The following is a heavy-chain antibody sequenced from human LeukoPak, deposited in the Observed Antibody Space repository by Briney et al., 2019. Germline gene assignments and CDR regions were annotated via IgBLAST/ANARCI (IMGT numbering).Heavy chain of an antibody. D-gene: IGHD6-19*01. J-gene: IGHJ3*02. CDR1: GFTFSSYA. V-gene: IGHV3-23*01. CDR2: ISGSGGTT. Sequence: GGSLRLSCAASGFTFSSYAISWVRQAPGKGLEWVSSISGSGGTTYYADSVKGRFTISRDNTKNTLYLQMNSLRVEDTAVYYCAKASAGLLDAFDIWGQGTMVTVSS. CDR3: AKASAGLLDAFDI.